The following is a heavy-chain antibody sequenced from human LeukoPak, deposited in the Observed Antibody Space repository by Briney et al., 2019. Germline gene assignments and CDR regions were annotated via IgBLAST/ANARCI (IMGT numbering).Heavy chain of an antibody. J-gene: IGHJ4*02. CDR2: ISYDGSNK. D-gene: IGHD4-17*01. V-gene: IGHV3-30-3*01. CDR3: AREFRGDYALDY. Sequence: GESLKISCKGSGFTFSSYAMHWVRQAPGKGLEWVAVISYDGSNKYYADSVKGRFTISRDNSKNTLYLQMNSLRAEDTAVYYCAREFRGDYALDYWGQGTLVTVSS. CDR1: GFTFSSYA.